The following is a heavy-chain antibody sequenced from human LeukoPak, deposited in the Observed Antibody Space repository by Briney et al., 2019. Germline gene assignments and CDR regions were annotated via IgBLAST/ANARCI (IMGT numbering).Heavy chain of an antibody. CDR1: GYTFTSYG. J-gene: IGHJ4*02. Sequence: ASVKVSCKASGYTFTSYGISWVRQAPGQGLEWMGWISAYNGNTNYAQKLQGRVTMTTDTSTSTAYMELRSLRSDDTAVYYCARDRGSYFSPGSHFDYWGQGTLVTVSS. V-gene: IGHV1-18*01. CDR2: ISAYNGNT. CDR3: ARDRGSYFSPGSHFDY. D-gene: IGHD1-26*01.